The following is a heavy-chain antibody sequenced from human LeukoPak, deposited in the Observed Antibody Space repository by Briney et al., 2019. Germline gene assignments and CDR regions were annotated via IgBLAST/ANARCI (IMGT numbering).Heavy chain of an antibody. V-gene: IGHV3-21*04. D-gene: IGHD1-14*01. J-gene: IGHJ6*02. Sequence: PGGSLRLSCAASGFTFSSYDMNWVRQAPGKGLEWVSSISTGSSYIYYTDSVKGRFTISRDNAKNSLYLQMNSLRAEDTAVYYCAKVSGGGLYYDGMDVWGQGTTVTVSS. CDR3: AKVSGGGLYYDGMDV. CDR2: ISTGSSYI. CDR1: GFTFSSYD.